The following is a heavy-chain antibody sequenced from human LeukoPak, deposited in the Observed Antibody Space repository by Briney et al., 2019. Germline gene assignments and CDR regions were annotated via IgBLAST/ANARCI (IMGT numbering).Heavy chain of an antibody. CDR1: GYTFTGYY. Sequence: ASVKVSCKASGYTFTGYYMHWVRQAPGRGLEWMGWINPNSGGTNYAQKFQGRVTMTRDTSISTAYMELSRLRSDDTAVYYCARDLVAANYGMDVWGQGTTVTVSS. CDR3: ARDLVAANYGMDV. D-gene: IGHD2-15*01. CDR2: INPNSGGT. J-gene: IGHJ6*02. V-gene: IGHV1-2*02.